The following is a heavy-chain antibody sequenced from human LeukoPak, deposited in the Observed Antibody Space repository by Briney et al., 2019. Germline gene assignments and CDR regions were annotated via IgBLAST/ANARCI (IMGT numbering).Heavy chain of an antibody. CDR2: IDDSGNT. J-gene: IGHJ3*02. CDR3: ARSDYHNSGSHTVFDAFDI. Sequence: SETLSLTCTGSGGSISGYYWSWIRRPPGMRLEWIGYIDDSGNTNYNPSLKSQVTISVDKSKNQFSLKLSFVTAADTAMYYCARSDYHNSGSHTVFDAFDIWGQGTRVTVSS. D-gene: IGHD3-10*01. CDR1: GGSISGYY. V-gene: IGHV4-59*13.